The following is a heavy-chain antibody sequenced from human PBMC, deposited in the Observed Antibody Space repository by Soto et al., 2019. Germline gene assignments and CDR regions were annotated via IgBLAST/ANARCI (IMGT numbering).Heavy chain of an antibody. Sequence: SETLSLTCSVSGASIDTVSYYWSWIRQHPGKGLEWIGYIYYSGSTYFNPSLRSRVTISVDTSRNQFSLKLRSVTAADTAIYFCARASPIYYYALDVWGHGPTVTVSS. CDR3: ARASPIYYYALDV. J-gene: IGHJ6*02. CDR2: IYYSGST. CDR1: GASIDTVSYY. V-gene: IGHV4-31*03.